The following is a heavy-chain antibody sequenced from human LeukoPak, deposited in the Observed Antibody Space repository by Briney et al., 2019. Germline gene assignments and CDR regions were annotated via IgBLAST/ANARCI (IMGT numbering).Heavy chain of an antibody. CDR2: ISSSSSTI. J-gene: IGHJ4*02. CDR3: ARPLSSGWYQGLGY. CDR1: GFTFSSYS. Sequence: GGSLRLSCAASGFTFSSYSMNWVRQAPGKGLEWVSYISSSSSTIYYADSVKGRFTISRDNAKNSLYLQMNSLRDEDTAVYYCARPLSSGWYQGLGYWGQGTLVTVSS. V-gene: IGHV3-48*02. D-gene: IGHD6-19*01.